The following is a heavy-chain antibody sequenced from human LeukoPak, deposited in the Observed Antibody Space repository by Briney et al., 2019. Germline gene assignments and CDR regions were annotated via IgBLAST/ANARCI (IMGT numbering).Heavy chain of an antibody. V-gene: IGHV1-18*01. Sequence: ASVKVSCKASGYTFTSYGISWVRQAPGQGLEWMGWISAYNGNTNYAQKLQGRVTMTTDTFTSTAYMELRSLRSDDTAVYYCARWRYSCGPYHYYYYGMDVWGQGTTVTVSS. CDR1: GYTFTSYG. D-gene: IGHD5-18*01. CDR2: ISAYNGNT. J-gene: IGHJ6*02. CDR3: ARWRYSCGPYHYYYYGMDV.